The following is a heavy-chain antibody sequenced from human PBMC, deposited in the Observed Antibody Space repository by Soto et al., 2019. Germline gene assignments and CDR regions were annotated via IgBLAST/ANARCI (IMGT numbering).Heavy chain of an antibody. CDR1: GYTFTSYG. CDR2: ISAYNGNT. V-gene: IGHV1-18*01. J-gene: IGHJ5*02. CDR3: ARSGHYYDSSGYSGWFDP. D-gene: IGHD3-22*01. Sequence: GASVKVSCKASGYTFTSYGISLVRQAPGQGLEWMGWISAYNGNTNYAQKLQGRVTMTTDTSTSTAYMELRSLRSDDTAVYYCARSGHYYDSSGYSGWFDPWGQGTLVTVSS.